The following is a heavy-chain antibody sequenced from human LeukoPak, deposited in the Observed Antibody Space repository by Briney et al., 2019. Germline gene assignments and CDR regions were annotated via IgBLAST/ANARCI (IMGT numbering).Heavy chain of an antibody. CDR2: INPNCGGT. CDR1: GYTFIDYY. CDR3: ARDGNFDY. V-gene: IGHV1-2*02. Sequence: ASVKVSCKASGYTFIDYYMHWVRQAPGQGLEWVGWINPNCGGTNYAQNFQGSVTMTRDTSFRTVYMELRSLRSDDTAVYYCARDGNFDYWGQGTLVTVSS. J-gene: IGHJ4*02.